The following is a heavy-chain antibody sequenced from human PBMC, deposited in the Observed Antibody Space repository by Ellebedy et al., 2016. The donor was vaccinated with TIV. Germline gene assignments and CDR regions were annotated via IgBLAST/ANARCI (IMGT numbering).Heavy chain of an antibody. CDR3: ATREWQDPMDV. D-gene: IGHD3-3*01. Sequence: ASVKVSXXASGHIFTTYGIHWVRQAPGQRLEWMGWINTGNGNTKYSQTFQGRVTITRDTSATTAYMELTSLMSEDTAVYYCATREWQDPMDVWGPGTTVTVSS. V-gene: IGHV1-3*04. J-gene: IGHJ6*02. CDR1: GHIFTTYG. CDR2: INTGNGNT.